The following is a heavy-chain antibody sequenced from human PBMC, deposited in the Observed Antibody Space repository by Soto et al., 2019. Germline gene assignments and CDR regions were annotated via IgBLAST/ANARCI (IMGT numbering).Heavy chain of an antibody. CDR2: ISYDGSNK. CDR3: ARDLPPDGWLIPKGFDY. V-gene: IGHV3-30-3*01. D-gene: IGHD6-19*01. J-gene: IGHJ4*02. Sequence: PGGSLRLSCAASGFTFSSYAMHWVRQAPGKGLEWVAVISYDGSNKYYADSVKGRFTISRDNSKNTLYLQMNSLRAEDTAVYYCARDLPPDGWLIPKGFDYWGQGTLVTVSS. CDR1: GFTFSSYA.